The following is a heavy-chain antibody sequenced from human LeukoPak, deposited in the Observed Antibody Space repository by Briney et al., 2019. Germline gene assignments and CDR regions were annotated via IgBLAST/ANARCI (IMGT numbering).Heavy chain of an antibody. J-gene: IGHJ4*02. CDR1: GFTFYDYV. V-gene: IGHV3-20*01. CDR2: INWNGGST. CDR3: ARARGYNWNYVGYYFDY. D-gene: IGHD1-7*01. Sequence: GGSLRLSCAPSGFTFYDYVMSCVRQAPGKGLVWVSGINWNGGSTGYADSVKGRFTISRDNAKNSLYLQMNSLRAEDTALYHCARARGYNWNYVGYYFDYWGQGTLVTVSS.